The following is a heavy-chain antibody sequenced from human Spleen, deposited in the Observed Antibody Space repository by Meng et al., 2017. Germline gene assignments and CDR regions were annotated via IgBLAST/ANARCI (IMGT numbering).Heavy chain of an antibody. CDR2: IYTSGST. V-gene: IGHV4-61*02. D-gene: IGHD4-11*01. CDR1: GGSISSASYY. Sequence: QVQLAWPGPGLVKPSQTLSPTCTVSGGSISSASYYWSWIRQPAGKGLEWIGRIYTSGSTNYNPSLRSRVTISVDTSKNQFSLKLSSVTAADTAVYYCARGPTTMAHDFDYWGQGTLVTSPQ. J-gene: IGHJ4*02. CDR3: ARGPTTMAHDFDY.